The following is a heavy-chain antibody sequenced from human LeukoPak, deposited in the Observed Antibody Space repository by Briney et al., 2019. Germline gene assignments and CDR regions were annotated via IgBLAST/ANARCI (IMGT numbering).Heavy chain of an antibody. J-gene: IGHJ4*02. D-gene: IGHD1-26*01. CDR3: AKKGATTGDFDY. V-gene: IGHV3-23*01. Sequence: PGGSLRLSCAASGFTFSSYAMSWARQAPGKGLEWVSGISSSGSGGNTYYADSVKGRFTISRDNSKNTLYLQMNSLRAEDTAVYYCAKKGATTGDFDYWGQGTLATVSS. CDR1: GFTFSSYA. CDR2: ISSSGSGGNT.